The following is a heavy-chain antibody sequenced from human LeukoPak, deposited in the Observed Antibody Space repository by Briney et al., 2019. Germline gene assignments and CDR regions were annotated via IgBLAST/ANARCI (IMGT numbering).Heavy chain of an antibody. D-gene: IGHD4-17*01. J-gene: IGHJ4*02. CDR2: ISGSGGST. CDR3: AKGRLRS. CDR1: GGSVSSGSYY. Sequence: LSLTCTVSGGSVSSGSYYWSWVRQAPGKGLEWVSAISGSGGSTYYADSVKGRFTISRDNSKNTLYLQMNSLRAEDTAVYYCAKGRLRSWGQGTLVTVSS. V-gene: IGHV3-23*01.